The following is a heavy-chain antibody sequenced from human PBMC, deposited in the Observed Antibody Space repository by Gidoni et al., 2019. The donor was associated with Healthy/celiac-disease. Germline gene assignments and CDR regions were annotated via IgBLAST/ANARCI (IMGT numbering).Heavy chain of an antibody. Sequence: EVPLLESGGGLVQPGGSLRLSCAASGFTFSSYAMSWVRQAPGKGLEWVSASSGSGGSTYYADSVKGRFTISRDNSKNTLYLQMNSLRAEDTAVYYCAKDHSVVVSTSFDYWGQGTLVTVSS. J-gene: IGHJ4*02. D-gene: IGHD3-22*01. V-gene: IGHV3-23*01. CDR2: SSGSGGST. CDR1: GFTFSSYA. CDR3: AKDHSVVVSTSFDY.